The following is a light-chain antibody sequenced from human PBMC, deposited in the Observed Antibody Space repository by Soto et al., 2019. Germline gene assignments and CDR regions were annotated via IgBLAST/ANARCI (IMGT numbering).Light chain of an antibody. CDR3: QQYGSSPLT. Sequence: EIVVTQSPATLSLSPGERATLSCRASQSVSSYLAWYQQKPGQAPRLLIYDASNRATGIPARFSGSGSGTDFTLTISSLEPEDFAVYYCQQYGSSPLTFGGGTNVDIK. CDR1: QSVSSY. CDR2: DAS. J-gene: IGKJ4*01. V-gene: IGKV3-11*01.